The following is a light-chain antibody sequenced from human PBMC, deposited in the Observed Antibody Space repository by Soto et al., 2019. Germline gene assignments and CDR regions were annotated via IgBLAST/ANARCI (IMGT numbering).Light chain of an antibody. CDR3: QEYGSSPLT. J-gene: IGKJ4*01. Sequence: EIVLTQSPGTLSLSPGERATLSCRASQSVSSSYLAWYQQKPGQAPRLLIYGASSRATGIPDRFSGSGSGTDFTLTLRRLEPEDFAVYSCQEYGSSPLTFGGGTKVEIK. CDR2: GAS. V-gene: IGKV3-20*01. CDR1: QSVSSSY.